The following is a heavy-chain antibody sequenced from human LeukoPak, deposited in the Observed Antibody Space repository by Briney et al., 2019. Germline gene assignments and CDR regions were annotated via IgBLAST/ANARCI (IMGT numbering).Heavy chain of an antibody. D-gene: IGHD3-22*01. CDR1: GFTFSSYA. CDR2: TSGSGGST. V-gene: IGHV3-23*01. J-gene: IGHJ3*02. CDR3: AKTSTMIVVVWAFDI. Sequence: GGPLRLFCAASGFTFSSYAMSWVRQAPGKGLEWVSATSGSGGSTYYAAPVKGRFPISREHSKNTLYLQMNSLRAEDTAVYYCAKTSTMIVVVWAFDIWGQGTMVTVSS.